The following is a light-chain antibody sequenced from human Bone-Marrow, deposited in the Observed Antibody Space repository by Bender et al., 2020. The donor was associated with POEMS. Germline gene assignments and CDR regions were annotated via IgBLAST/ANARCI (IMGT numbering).Light chain of an antibody. CDR2: DVT. V-gene: IGLV2-11*01. Sequence: QSALTQPASVSGSPGQSITISCAGTSSDVGIYTLVSWYQQHLDKVPKLLIYDVTKRPSGVPDRFSGSKSGNTASLTISGLQAEDEADYYCCSYAGSYTLVFGGGTKLTVL. J-gene: IGLJ2*01. CDR3: CSYAGSYTLV. CDR1: SSDVGIYTL.